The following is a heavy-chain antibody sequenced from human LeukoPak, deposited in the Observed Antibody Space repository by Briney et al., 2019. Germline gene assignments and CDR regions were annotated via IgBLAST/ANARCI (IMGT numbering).Heavy chain of an antibody. J-gene: IGHJ6*02. CDR1: GFTFSSYA. Sequence: PGGSLRLSCAASGFTFSSYAMSWVRQAPGKGLEWVSAISGSGDSTYYADSVKGRFTISRDNSRNTLYLQMNNLRAEDTAVYYCAKDWSEPPRTQSYYFYGMDVWGQGTTVTVSS. V-gene: IGHV3-23*01. D-gene: IGHD3-3*01. CDR2: ISGSGDST. CDR3: AKDWSEPPRTQSYYFYGMDV.